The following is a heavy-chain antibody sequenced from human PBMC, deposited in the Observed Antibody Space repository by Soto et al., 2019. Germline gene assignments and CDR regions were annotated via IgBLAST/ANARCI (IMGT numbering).Heavy chain of an antibody. J-gene: IGHJ4*02. Sequence: GGSLRLSCAASGFTFGAYAMSWVRQAPGKGLEWVSDISGGGDMTYYADAVKGRFTITRVNSKNTLYLQMNSLRVEDTAVYFCAKAYCGSTSCASDYWGQGTLVTVSS. CDR3: AKAYCGSTSCASDY. V-gene: IGHV3-23*01. CDR2: ISGGGDMT. CDR1: GFTFGAYA. D-gene: IGHD2-2*01.